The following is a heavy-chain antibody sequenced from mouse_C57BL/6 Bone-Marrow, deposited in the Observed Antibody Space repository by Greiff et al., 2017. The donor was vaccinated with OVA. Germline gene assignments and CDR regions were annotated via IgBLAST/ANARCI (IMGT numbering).Heavy chain of an antibody. V-gene: IGHV1-22*01. Sequence: VQLKQSGPELVKPGASVKMSCKASGYTFTDYNMHWVKQSHGKSLEWIGYINPNNGGTSYNQKFKGKATLTVNKSSSTAYMELRSLTSEDSAVYYCARASYYGSDYWGQGTTLTVSS. CDR1: GYTFTDYN. CDR2: INPNNGGT. CDR3: ARASYYGSDY. D-gene: IGHD1-1*01. J-gene: IGHJ2*01.